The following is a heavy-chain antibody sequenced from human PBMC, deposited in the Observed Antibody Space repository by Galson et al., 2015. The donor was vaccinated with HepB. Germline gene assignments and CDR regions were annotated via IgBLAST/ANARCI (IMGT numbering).Heavy chain of an antibody. CDR2: IVAGSSNT. CDR1: GFTFSSSA. J-gene: IGHJ4*02. CDR3: AAATLVSF. Sequence: SVKVSCKASGFTFSSSAVQWVRQARGQRLEWIGWIVAGSSNTDYAQKFQERVTITRDMSTRTAYMELSSLTSEDTAVYYYAAATLVSFWGQGTLVTVSS. D-gene: IGHD3-9*01. V-gene: IGHV1-58*01.